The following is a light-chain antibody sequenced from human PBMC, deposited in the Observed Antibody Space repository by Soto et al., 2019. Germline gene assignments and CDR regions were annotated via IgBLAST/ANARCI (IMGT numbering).Light chain of an antibody. CDR2: EVS. Sequence: QSVLTQPPSASGSPGQSVTISCTGTSSDVGGYKFVSWYQQHPGKAPKLLIFEVSRRPSGVPARFSGSKSGNTASLTVSGLQAEDEDAYYCSSYAGNDNVVFGGGTKLTVL. V-gene: IGLV2-8*01. CDR1: SSDVGGYKF. J-gene: IGLJ2*01. CDR3: SSYAGNDNVV.